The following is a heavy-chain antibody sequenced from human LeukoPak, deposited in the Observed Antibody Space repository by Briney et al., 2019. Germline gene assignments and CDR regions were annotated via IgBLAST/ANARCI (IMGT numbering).Heavy chain of an antibody. CDR1: GFTFSDYY. D-gene: IGHD6-19*01. J-gene: IGHJ3*02. CDR3: ARSVIAVAGYDAFDI. Sequence: GGSLRLSCAASGFTFSDYYMSWIRQAPGKGLEWVSSVKGRFTISRDNAKNSLYLQMNSLRAEDTAVYYCARSVIAVAGYDAFDIWGQGTVVAVSS. V-gene: IGHV3-11*06.